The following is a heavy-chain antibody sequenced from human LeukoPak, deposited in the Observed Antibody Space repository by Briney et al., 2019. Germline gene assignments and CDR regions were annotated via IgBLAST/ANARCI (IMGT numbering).Heavy chain of an antibody. V-gene: IGHV1-18*01. Sequence: ASVKVSCKASGYTFTSDGISWGRQAPGQGLEWMGWISAYNGNTNYAQKLQVRVTMTTDTSTSTAYMAMRRLSSDDTAVYSCARAIYYDSSGYYSAPTPQVSGMAVWGQGTTVTVSS. CDR1: GYTFTSDG. J-gene: IGHJ6*02. CDR3: ARAIYYDSSGYYSAPTPQVSGMAV. D-gene: IGHD3-22*01. CDR2: ISAYNGNT.